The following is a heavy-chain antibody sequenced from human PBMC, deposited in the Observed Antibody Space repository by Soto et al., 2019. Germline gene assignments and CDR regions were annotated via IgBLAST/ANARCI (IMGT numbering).Heavy chain of an antibody. J-gene: IGHJ5*02. Sequence: QVQLQESGPGLVKPSQTLSLTCTVSGGSISSGDYYWSWIRQHPGKGLEWIGYIYYSGSTYYNPSLTWRVTISLDTSKNQFSLKLSSVTAADTAVYYCARWWSGSRQGFDPWGQGTLVTVSS. CDR1: GGSISSGDYY. D-gene: IGHD3-3*01. CDR2: IYYSGST. V-gene: IGHV4-31*03. CDR3: ARWWSGSRQGFDP.